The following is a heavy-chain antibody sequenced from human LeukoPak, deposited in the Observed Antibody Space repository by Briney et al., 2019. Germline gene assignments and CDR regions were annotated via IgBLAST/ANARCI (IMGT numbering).Heavy chain of an antibody. D-gene: IGHD3-22*01. Sequence: GGSLRLSCAASGFTFDDYGMSWVRQAPGKGLEWVSGINWNGGSTGYADSVKGRFTISRDNAKNSLYLQMNSLRAEDTAVYYCAKDGHYDSSGFTLQYWGQGTLVTVSS. CDR3: AKDGHYDSSGFTLQY. CDR2: INWNGGST. J-gene: IGHJ1*01. CDR1: GFTFDDYG. V-gene: IGHV3-20*04.